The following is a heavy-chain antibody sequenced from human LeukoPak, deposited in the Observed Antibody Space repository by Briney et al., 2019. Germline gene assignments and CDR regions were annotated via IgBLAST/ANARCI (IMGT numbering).Heavy chain of an antibody. J-gene: IGHJ4*02. CDR3: ASGRTVTTFDY. Sequence: PGGSLRLSCAASGFTVSSNYMTWVRQAPGKGLEWVSVIYSGGSTYYADSVKGRFTISRDNPKNTLYLQMNSLRAEDTAVYYCASGRTVTTFDYWGQGTLVTVSS. V-gene: IGHV3-53*01. D-gene: IGHD4-17*01. CDR2: IYSGGST. CDR1: GFTVSSNY.